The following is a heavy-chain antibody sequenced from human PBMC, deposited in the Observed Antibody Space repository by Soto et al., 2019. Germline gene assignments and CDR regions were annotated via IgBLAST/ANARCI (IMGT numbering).Heavy chain of an antibody. CDR1: GGSISRYY. V-gene: IGHV4-59*01. CDR3: ARGVRRPWGVYYYYYMDV. Sequence: PSETLSLTCTVSGGSISRYYWSWIRQPPGKGLEWIGYIYYSGSTNYNPSLKSRVTISVDTSKNQFSLKLSSVTAADTAVYYCARGVRRPWGVYYYYYMDVWGKGPTVTVSS. D-gene: IGHD2-8*01. CDR2: IYYSGST. J-gene: IGHJ6*03.